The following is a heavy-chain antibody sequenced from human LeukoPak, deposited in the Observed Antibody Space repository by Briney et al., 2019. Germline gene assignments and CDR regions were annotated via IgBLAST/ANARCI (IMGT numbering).Heavy chain of an antibody. CDR2: TTTSSNSI. Sequence: GGSLRLSCAASGLTFTVYSMICVRHAPGKGLEWISFTTTSSNSIYYEDSVKGRFTISRDNAKKSLYLQMDSLREEDTAVYYCARVGGATLVPTYFDYWGQGTLVTVSS. CDR3: ARVGGATLVPTYFDY. CDR1: GLTFTVYS. J-gene: IGHJ4*02. D-gene: IGHD5-24*01. V-gene: IGHV3-48*02.